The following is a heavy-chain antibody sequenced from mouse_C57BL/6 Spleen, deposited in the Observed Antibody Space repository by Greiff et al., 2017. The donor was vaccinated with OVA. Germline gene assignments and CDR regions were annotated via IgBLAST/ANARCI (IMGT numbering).Heavy chain of an antibody. Sequence: QVQLQQPGAELVMPGASVKLSCKASGYTFTSYWMHLVKQRPGQGLEWIGEIDPSDSYTNYNQKFKGKSTLTVDKSSSTAYMQLSSLTSEDSAVYYCARENGRDYFDYWGQGTTLTVSS. J-gene: IGHJ2*01. CDR2: IDPSDSYT. V-gene: IGHV1-69*01. CDR3: ARENGRDYFDY. CDR1: GYTFTSYW. D-gene: IGHD4-1*01.